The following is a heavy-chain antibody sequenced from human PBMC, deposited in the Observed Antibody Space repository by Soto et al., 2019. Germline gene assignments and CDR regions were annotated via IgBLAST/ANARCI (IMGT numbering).Heavy chain of an antibody. Sequence: QVQLVQSGAEVKKPGASVIISCKVSGYTFTSYVMHWVRQAPGQRLEWMGWINPGNGNTKYSQKFQDRVTISRDTSASTAYMEVSSLRSEDTAVYYCARAGYNYGNTYYGMDVWGQGTTVTVSS. CDR2: INPGNGNT. CDR1: GYTFTSYV. V-gene: IGHV1-3*01. CDR3: ARAGYNYGNTYYGMDV. D-gene: IGHD5-18*01. J-gene: IGHJ6*02.